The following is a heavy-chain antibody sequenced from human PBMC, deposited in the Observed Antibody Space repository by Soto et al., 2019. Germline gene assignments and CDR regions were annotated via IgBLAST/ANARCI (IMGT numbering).Heavy chain of an antibody. CDR1: GGTFSTYA. CDR3: ASGIQLWLRRINNGYSG. D-gene: IGHD5-18*01. CDR2: IIPMFGTA. V-gene: IGHV1-69*12. J-gene: IGHJ4*02. Sequence: QVQLVQSGAEVKKPASSVKVSGKAPGGTFSTYAISWVRQAPGQGLEWMGGIIPMFGTANYAQRFQDRVTITADESTNTVYMELSSLRSEDTAVYFCASGIQLWLRRINNGYSGWGQGTLVTVSS.